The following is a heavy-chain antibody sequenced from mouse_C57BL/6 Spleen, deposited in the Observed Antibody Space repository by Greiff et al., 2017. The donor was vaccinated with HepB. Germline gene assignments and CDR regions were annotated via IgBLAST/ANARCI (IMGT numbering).Heavy chain of an antibody. CDR3: ARGAFITTVVGSYWYFDV. CDR1: GYTFTSYW. CDR2: INPSNGGT. V-gene: IGHV1-53*01. Sequence: QVQLQQPGTELVKPGASVKLSCKASGYTFTSYWMHWVKQRPGQGLEWIGNINPSNGGTNYNEKFKSKATLTVDKSSSTAYMQLSSLTSEDSAVYYCARGAFITTVVGSYWYFDVWGTGTTVTVSS. D-gene: IGHD1-1*01. J-gene: IGHJ1*03.